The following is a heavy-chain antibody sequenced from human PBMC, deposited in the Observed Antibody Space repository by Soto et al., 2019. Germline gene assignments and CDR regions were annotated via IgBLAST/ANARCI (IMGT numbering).Heavy chain of an antibody. CDR3: ARLRRSSLNWFDP. CDR2: INAVNGNT. Sequence: GASVKVSCTASGGTFSSYAISWVRQAPGQRLEWMGWINAVNGNTNYAQKFQGRVTITTDTSTSTAYMELSSLRSEDTAVYYCARLRRSSLNWFDPWGQGTLVTVSS. V-gene: IGHV1-69*10. CDR1: GGTFSSYA. J-gene: IGHJ5*02. D-gene: IGHD6-13*01.